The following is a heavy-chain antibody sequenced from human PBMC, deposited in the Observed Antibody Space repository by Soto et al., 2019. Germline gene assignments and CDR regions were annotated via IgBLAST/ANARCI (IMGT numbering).Heavy chain of an antibody. CDR2: ISAYNGNT. CDR1: GYTFTSYG. V-gene: IGHV1-18*01. J-gene: IGHJ4*02. D-gene: IGHD3-9*01. Sequence: ASVKVSCKASGYTFTSYGISWVRQAPGQGLEWMGWISAYNGNTNYAQKLQGRVTMTTDTSTSTAYMELRSLRSDDTAVYYCARNVLRYFDWLSSGPFDYWGQGTLVTVS. CDR3: ARNVLRYFDWLSSGPFDY.